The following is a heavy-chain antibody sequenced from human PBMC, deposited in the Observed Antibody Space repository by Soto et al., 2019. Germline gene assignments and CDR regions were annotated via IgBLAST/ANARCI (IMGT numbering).Heavy chain of an antibody. CDR2: ISGSDGST. CDR3: AKDRERDAWYEDY. J-gene: IGHJ4*02. CDR1: GFSFSSYA. V-gene: IGHV3-23*04. Sequence: EVQLVESGGGLVKPGGSLRLSCAASGFSFSSYAMTWVRQAPGKGLEWVSVISGSDGSTYYADSVKGRFTISRDNSKNTLYLQMNSLRAEDTAVYYCAKDRERDAWYEDYWGQGTLVTVSS. D-gene: IGHD6-13*01.